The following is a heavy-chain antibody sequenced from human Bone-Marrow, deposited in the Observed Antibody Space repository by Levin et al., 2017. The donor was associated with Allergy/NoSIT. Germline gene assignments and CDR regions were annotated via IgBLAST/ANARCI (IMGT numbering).Heavy chain of an antibody. CDR3: VSDRMGNQTRGYS. CDR2: TTNKANSYTP. V-gene: IGHV3-72*01. D-gene: IGHD2-15*01. CDR1: GFTFSDYY. J-gene: IGHJ4*02. Sequence: GGSLRLSCAASGFTFSDYYMDWVRQAPGKGLEWVGRTTNKANSYTPYYAASVKSRFTISRDDSKNSLSLQMNSLKTEDTALYYCVSDRMGNQTRGYSWGQGTLVTVSS.